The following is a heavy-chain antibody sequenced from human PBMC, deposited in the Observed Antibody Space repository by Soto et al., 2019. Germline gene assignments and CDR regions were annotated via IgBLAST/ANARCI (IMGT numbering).Heavy chain of an antibody. CDR1: GGSISSSNW. Sequence: QVQLQESGPGLVKPSGTLSLTCAVSGGSISSSNWWSWVRQPPGKGLEWIGEIYHSGSTNYNPSLLSRVPIAADQSNSRFSLKLGSVTAADSAVYCCASTPILDRSWFDRWGQGTLVTVSS. V-gene: IGHV4-4*01. CDR3: ASTPILDRSWFDR. D-gene: IGHD2-15*01. J-gene: IGHJ5*02. CDR2: IYHSGST.